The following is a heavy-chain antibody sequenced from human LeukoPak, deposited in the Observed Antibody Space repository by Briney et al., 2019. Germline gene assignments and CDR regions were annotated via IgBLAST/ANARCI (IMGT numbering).Heavy chain of an antibody. CDR3: AKGGIVATIHLSDPYYFDY. J-gene: IGHJ4*02. D-gene: IGHD5-12*01. V-gene: IGHV3-23*01. CDR2: ISGSGDST. Sequence: PGGTLRLSCAASEFTFTNYGMSWVRQAPGKGLEWVSGISGSGDSTYYADSVKGRFTISRDNSKNTLFLQMNSLRVEDTAVYFCAKGGIVATIHLSDPYYFDYWGQGTLVTVSS. CDR1: EFTFTNYG.